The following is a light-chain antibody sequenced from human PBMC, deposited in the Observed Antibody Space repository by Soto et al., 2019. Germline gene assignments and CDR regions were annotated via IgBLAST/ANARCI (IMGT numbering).Light chain of an antibody. Sequence: QPALTQPASVSGSPGQSITISCIGTSSDIGAYNYASWYQQHPGKVPKLMIYEVTNRPSGLSNRFSGSKSGNTASLTISGLQAEDEAEYFCSSYSSTSTLYVFGTGTKVTVL. CDR1: SSDIGAYNY. J-gene: IGLJ1*01. V-gene: IGLV2-14*01. CDR2: EVT. CDR3: SSYSSTSTLYV.